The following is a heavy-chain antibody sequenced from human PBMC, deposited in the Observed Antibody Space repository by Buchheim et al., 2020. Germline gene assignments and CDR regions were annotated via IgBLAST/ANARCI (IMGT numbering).Heavy chain of an antibody. CDR2: IYSGGST. Sequence: EVQLVESGGGLVQPGGSLRLSCAASGFTVSSNYMSWVRQAPGKGLEWVSVIYSGGSTYYADSVKGRFTISRDNSTNTPYLQMNSLRAEDTAVYYCARDLCSGGSCYYYYGMDVWGQGTT. CDR3: ARDLCSGGSCYYYYGMDV. V-gene: IGHV3-66*01. CDR1: GFTVSSNY. D-gene: IGHD2-15*01. J-gene: IGHJ6*02.